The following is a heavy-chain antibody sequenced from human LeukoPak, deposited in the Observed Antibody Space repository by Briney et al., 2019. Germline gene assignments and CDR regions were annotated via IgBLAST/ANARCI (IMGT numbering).Heavy chain of an antibody. J-gene: IGHJ5*02. CDR3: XXXXXXVGDSWFDP. V-gene: IGHV3-9*01. CDR2: ISWNSGTI. Sequence: GGSLRLSCAASGFTFDDYAMHWVRQAPGKGLEWVSGISWNSGTIAYADSVKGRFTISRDNAKNSLYLQMNSLRAEDTAFYYXXXXXXXVGDSWFDPWGQGTLVTVSS. CDR1: GFTFDDYA. D-gene: IGHD3-16*01.